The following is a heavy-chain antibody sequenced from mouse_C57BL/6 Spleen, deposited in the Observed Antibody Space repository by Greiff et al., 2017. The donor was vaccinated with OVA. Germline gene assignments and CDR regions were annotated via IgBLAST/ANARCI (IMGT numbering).Heavy chain of an antibody. CDR1: GFTFSDYG. CDR2: ISSGSSTI. Sequence: EVMLVESGGGLVKPGGSLKLSCAASGFTFSDYGMHWVRQAPEKGLEWVAYISSGSSTIYYADTVKGRFTISRDNAKNTLFLQMTSLRSEDTAMXYCARPEGTGTRAWFAYWGQGTLVTVSA. CDR3: ARPEGTGTRAWFAY. J-gene: IGHJ3*01. V-gene: IGHV5-17*01. D-gene: IGHD4-1*01.